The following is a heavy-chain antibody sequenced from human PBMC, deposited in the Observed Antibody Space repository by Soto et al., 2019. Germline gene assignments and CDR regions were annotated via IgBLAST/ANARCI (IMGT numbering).Heavy chain of an antibody. CDR3: AIYSSGWYPLDY. CDR2: ISYDGSNK. D-gene: IGHD6-19*01. CDR1: GFTFSSYG. V-gene: IGHV3-30*03. J-gene: IGHJ4*02. Sequence: QVQLVESGGGVVQPGRSLRLSCAASGFTFSSYGMHWVRQAPGKGLEWVAVISYDGSNKYYADSVKGRFTISRDNSKNTLYLQMNSLRAEDTAVYYCAIYSSGWYPLDYWAQGTLVTVSS.